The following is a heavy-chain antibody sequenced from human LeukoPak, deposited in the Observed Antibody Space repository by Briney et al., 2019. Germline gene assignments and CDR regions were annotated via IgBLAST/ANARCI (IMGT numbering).Heavy chain of an antibody. J-gene: IGHJ4*02. CDR3: VKSKYYDSSASDY. D-gene: IGHD3-22*01. CDR1: RDTFTGFY. CDR2: INPNSCAT. Sequence: ASVKVSCTASRDTFTGFYMRCVRHAPQQGLEWMGWINPNSCATNYEQKFQGRGTMTRDTSISTAYMVRSRLRSDDTAVYYCVKSKYYDSSASDYWGQGTLVTVSS. V-gene: IGHV1-2*02.